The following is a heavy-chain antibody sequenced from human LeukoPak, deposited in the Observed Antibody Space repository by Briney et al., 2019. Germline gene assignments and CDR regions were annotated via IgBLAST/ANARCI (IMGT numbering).Heavy chain of an antibody. CDR2: ISGSGGST. CDR3: AKVWTRCDCYNP. Sequence: GSLRLSCAASGFTFSSYAMSWVRQAPGKGLEWVSAISGSGGSTYYADSVKGRFTIYRDNSKNTLYLQMNSLRAEDTAVYYCAKVWTRCDCYNPWGQGTLVTVSS. D-gene: IGHD2-21*02. J-gene: IGHJ5*02. V-gene: IGHV3-23*01. CDR1: GFTFSSYA.